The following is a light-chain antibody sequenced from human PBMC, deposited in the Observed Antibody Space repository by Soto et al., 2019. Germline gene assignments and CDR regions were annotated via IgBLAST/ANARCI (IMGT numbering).Light chain of an antibody. CDR2: GAS. Sequence: EIVLTQSPGTLSLSPGERATLSCRAIQSVSSSYLAWYQQKPGQAPRLLIYGASSRATGIPDRFSGSGSGTDFTLTISRLEPEDFAVYYCQQYGSSPGTFGQGTKVDI. J-gene: IGKJ1*01. V-gene: IGKV3-20*01. CDR3: QQYGSSPGT. CDR1: QSVSSSY.